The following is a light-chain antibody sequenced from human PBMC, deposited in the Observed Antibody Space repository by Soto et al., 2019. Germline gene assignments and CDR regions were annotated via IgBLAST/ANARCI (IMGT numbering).Light chain of an antibody. CDR1: SSDVGSYNY. CDR2: EVS. J-gene: IGLJ2*01. CDR3: SSYTSTNTPVV. Sequence: QSALTQPASVSGSPGQSITISCTGTSSDVGSYNYVSWYQLHPGKAPKLMIYEVSNRPSGVSNRFSGSKSGDTASLTISGLQAEDEADYYCSSYTSTNTPVVFGGGTKVTVL. V-gene: IGLV2-14*01.